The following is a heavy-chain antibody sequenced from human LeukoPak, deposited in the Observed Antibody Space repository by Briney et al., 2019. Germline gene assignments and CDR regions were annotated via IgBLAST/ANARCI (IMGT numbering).Heavy chain of an antibody. CDR2: ISSSSSYI. CDR1: GFTFSGYS. D-gene: IGHD2-2*01. V-gene: IGHV3-21*01. Sequence: GGSLRLSCAASGFTFSGYSMNWVRQAPGKGLEWVSSISSSSSYIYYADSVKGRFTISRDNAKNSLYLQMNSLRAEDTAVYYCARNAAVVVPAAMGYYYGMDVWGKGTTVTVSS. CDR3: ARNAAVVVPAAMGYYYGMDV. J-gene: IGHJ6*04.